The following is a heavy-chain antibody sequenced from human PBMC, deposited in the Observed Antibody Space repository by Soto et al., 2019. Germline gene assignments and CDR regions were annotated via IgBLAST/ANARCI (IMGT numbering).Heavy chain of an antibody. CDR3: AIHWASAVAHGELFAY. CDR2: IYYSGGT. CDR1: GGSIINDY. V-gene: IGHV4-59*08. J-gene: IGHJ4*02. Sequence: SETLPLTCTVSGGSIINDYWRWILQPPGKGLEWIGYIYYSGGTEYNPSLNSRVTISVDTSKNHFSLKLNSVTATDTAVYYCAIHWASAVAHGELFAYWGQGTLVTVSS. D-gene: IGHD1-7*01.